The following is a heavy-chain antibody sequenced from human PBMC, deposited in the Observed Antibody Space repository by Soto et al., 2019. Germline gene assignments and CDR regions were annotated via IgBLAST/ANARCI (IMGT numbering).Heavy chain of an antibody. Sequence: QVQLVQSGAEVRNPGASVKVSCKASGYTFTSYGLNWVRQAPGQGLEWMGWLSAYNDNTYYAQKVQGRVILTIDTSTSTGSMELRSLISDDTAVYYCARGQIQSDFEYWGQGSLVTVSS. V-gene: IGHV1-18*04. CDR2: LSAYNDNT. CDR3: ARGQIQSDFEY. D-gene: IGHD3-3*01. CDR1: GYTFTSYG. J-gene: IGHJ4*02.